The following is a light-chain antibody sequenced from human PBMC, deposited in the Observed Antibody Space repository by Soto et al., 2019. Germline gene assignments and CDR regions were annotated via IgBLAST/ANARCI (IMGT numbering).Light chain of an antibody. J-gene: IGKJ2*01. CDR3: QQYNNWPPLYT. V-gene: IGKV3-15*01. CDR1: QRVSSN. Sequence: EIVMTQSPATLSVSPGERATLSCRASQRVSSNLAWYQQKPGQAPRLLIYGASTTATGIPARFSGSGSGTEFTLTISSLQSEDFAVYYCQQYNNWPPLYTFGQGTKLEIK. CDR2: GAS.